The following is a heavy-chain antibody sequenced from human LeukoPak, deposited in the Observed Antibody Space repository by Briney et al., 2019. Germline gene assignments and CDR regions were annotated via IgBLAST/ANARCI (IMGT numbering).Heavy chain of an antibody. CDR2: IYTSGST. CDR3: ASRRLNIVVAETAYS. J-gene: IGHJ4*02. V-gene: IGHV4-4*07. CDR1: GGSISSYY. D-gene: IGHD6-19*01. Sequence: SETLSLTCTVSGGSISSYYWSWIRHPAAKGLEGIGRIYTSGSTNYNPSLKSRVTTSVDTSKNQFSLKLSSVAAADTAVYYCASRRLNIVVAETAYSWGQGTLFTVSS.